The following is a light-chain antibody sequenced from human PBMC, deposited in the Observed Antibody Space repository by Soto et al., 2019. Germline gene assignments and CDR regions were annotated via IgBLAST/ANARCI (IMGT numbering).Light chain of an antibody. Sequence: DIQMTQSPSSLSASVVDRVTITCLSRLDIGDSLSWYPQKVGKPPTQLIYGASALQSGVPVRFSGSASGTDFTLTIRNMQREDFATYYCLQTYNLPRTFGQGTKV. J-gene: IGKJ1*01. CDR2: GAS. CDR1: LDIGDS. CDR3: LQTYNLPRT. V-gene: IGKV1-39*01.